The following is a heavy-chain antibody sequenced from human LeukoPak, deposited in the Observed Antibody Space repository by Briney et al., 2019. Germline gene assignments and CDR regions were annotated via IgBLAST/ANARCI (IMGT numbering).Heavy chain of an antibody. V-gene: IGHV3-23*01. CDR1: RFSFSTYP. CDR3: ARVRVGAYDFEY. CDR2: ISASGDVT. Sequence: GGSLRLSCAASRFSFSTYPMGWVRQAPGKGQEWVSGISASGDVTFHADPVKGRFTISRDNAKNTLYLQMNSLRAEDTAVYYCARVRVGAYDFEYWGQGTLVTVSS. J-gene: IGHJ4*02. D-gene: IGHD3-10*01.